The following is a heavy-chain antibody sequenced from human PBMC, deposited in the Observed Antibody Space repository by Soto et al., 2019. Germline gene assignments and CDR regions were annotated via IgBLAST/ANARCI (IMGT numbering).Heavy chain of an antibody. Sequence: QVQLQESGPGLVKPSQTLSLTCTVSGGSISSGGYYWSWIRQHPGKGLEWIGYIYYSGSTYYNPSLTSGVTITGDTAKNRTSLKLSSVTAADTAVYYCARRHGDDVEHCYFDLWGRRTLVTVSS. CDR2: IYYSGST. D-gene: IGHD4-17*01. V-gene: IGHV4-31*03. CDR3: ARRHGDDVEHCYFDL. CDR1: GGSISSGGYY. J-gene: IGHJ2*01.